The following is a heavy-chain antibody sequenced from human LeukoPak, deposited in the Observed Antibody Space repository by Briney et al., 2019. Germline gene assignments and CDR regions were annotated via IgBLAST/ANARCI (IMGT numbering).Heavy chain of an antibody. CDR3: ARDLHNWFDP. CDR2: IYYSGST. V-gene: IGHV4-59*01. Sequence: RPSETLSLTCTVSGGSISSYYWSWIRQPPGKGLEWIGYIYYSGSTNYNPSLKSRVTISVDTSKNQFSLKLSSVTAAGTAVYYCARDLHNWFDPWGQGTLVTVSS. CDR1: GGSISSYY. J-gene: IGHJ5*02.